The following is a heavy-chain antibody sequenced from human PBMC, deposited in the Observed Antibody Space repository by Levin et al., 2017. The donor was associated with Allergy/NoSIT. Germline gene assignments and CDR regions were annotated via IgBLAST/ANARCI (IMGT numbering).Heavy chain of an antibody. J-gene: IGHJ4*02. V-gene: IGHV3-49*03. CDR3: TRTVDNRGYYFDY. Sequence: GESLKISCTASGFTFGDYGMSWFRQAPGKGLEWVGFIRSKAYGGTTEYAASVKGRFTISRDNSKGIAYLQMNSLKTEDTAVYYCTRTVDNRGYYFDYWGQGTLVTVSS. CDR2: IRSKAYGGTT. D-gene: IGHD5-12*01. CDR1: GFTFGDYG.